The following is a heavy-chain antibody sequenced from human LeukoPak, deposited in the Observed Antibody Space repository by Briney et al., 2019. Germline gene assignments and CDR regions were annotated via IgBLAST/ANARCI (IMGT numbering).Heavy chain of an antibody. CDR1: GGSFSGYY. D-gene: IGHD3-9*01. Sequence: KPSETLSLTCAVYGGSFSGYYWSWIRQPPGKGLEWIGEINHSGSTNYNPSLKSRVTISVDTSKNQFSLKLSSVTAADTAVYYWARAGYDILTGYYRDYWGQGTLVTVSS. CDR2: INHSGST. J-gene: IGHJ4*02. V-gene: IGHV4-34*01. CDR3: ARAGYDILTGYYRDY.